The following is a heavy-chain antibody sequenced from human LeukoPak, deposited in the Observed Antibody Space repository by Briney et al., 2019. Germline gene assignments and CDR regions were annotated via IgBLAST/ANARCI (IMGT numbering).Heavy chain of an antibody. V-gene: IGHV3-21*04. J-gene: IGHJ1*01. D-gene: IGHD1-26*01. CDR1: GFSFSSYS. CDR2: ISDNAYYR. Sequence: GSLRLSCAASGFSFSSYSLNWVRQAPGKGLEWVSAISDNAYYRYYTDSVKGRFTVSRDSATSSLYLQMNSLRAEDTAVYYCAKDSPRGSGRSVEYFQHWGQGTLVTVSS. CDR3: AKDSPRGSGRSVEYFQH.